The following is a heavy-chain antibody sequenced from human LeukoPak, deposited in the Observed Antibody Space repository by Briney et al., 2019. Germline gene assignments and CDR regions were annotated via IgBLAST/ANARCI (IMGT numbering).Heavy chain of an antibody. V-gene: IGHV1-18*01. CDR3: AWANCFGSGSRTWWFDP. J-gene: IGHJ5*02. D-gene: IGHD3-10*01. CDR2: ICAYNGNT. Sequence: RQTARAARGEMGWICAYNGNTNYAQKLQGRVTMTTDTSTISAYMELRSLRSDDTVVYYCAWANCFGSGSRTWWFDPWGQATLVTVSS.